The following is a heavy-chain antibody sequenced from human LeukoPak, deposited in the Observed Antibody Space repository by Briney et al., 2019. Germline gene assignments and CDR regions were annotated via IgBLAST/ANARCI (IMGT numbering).Heavy chain of an antibody. CDR3: ARTYSSSDEFDY. V-gene: IGHV1-46*01. D-gene: IGHD6-13*01. Sequence: ASVKVSCKASGYTFTSYYIHWVRQAPGQGLEWMGIINPSGGSTTYAQRFQGRVAMTRDTSTSRVYMEVSSLRSEDTAVYYCARTYSSSDEFDYWGQGTLVTVSS. CDR2: INPSGGST. CDR1: GYTFTSYY. J-gene: IGHJ4*02.